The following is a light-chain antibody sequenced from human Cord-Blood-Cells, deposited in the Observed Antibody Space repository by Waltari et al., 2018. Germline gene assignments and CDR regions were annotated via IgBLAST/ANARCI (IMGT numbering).Light chain of an antibody. J-gene: IGLJ2*01. CDR3: QSADSSGTYVV. Sequence: SYELTQPPSVSVSPGQTARLHCSGDPLPKQYASWYQQKPGQAPVLVIYKDSERPSGIPERFAGSSSGTTVTLTISGVQAVDEADYYCQSADSSGTYVVFGGGTKLTVL. CDR2: KDS. CDR1: PLPKQY. V-gene: IGLV3-25*02.